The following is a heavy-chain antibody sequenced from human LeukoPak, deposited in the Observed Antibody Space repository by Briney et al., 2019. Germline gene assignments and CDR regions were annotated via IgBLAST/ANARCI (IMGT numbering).Heavy chain of an antibody. CDR1: GDSVTTYY. V-gene: IGHV4-59*02. J-gene: IGHJ6*02. CDR2: VYYSGSA. CDR3: ARDGSNWSNDYYHGVDV. D-gene: IGHD4-11*01. Sequence: SETLSLTCTVSGDSVTTYYWSWIRQPPGKGLEWLGFVYYSGSATYNPSLKSRVTISVDTSKNQFSLRLSSVTAADTAVYYCARDGSNWSNDYYHGVDVWGQGTTVTVSS.